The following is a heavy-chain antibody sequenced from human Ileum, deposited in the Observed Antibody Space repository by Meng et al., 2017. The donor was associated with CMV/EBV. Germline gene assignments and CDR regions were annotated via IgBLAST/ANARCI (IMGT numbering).Heavy chain of an antibody. CDR1: GYIFTVKF. D-gene: IGHD6-13*01. CDR2: INPNTGAT. V-gene: IGHV1-2*02. Sequence: QVQLVQSGAEVKKPGASVKVSCXTSGYIFTVKFIHWVRQTPGQGLESMGWINPNTGATNYAPKFQGRVTMTRDTSISTVYMELSSLTSHDTAVYYCARDGTAAADERGFGYWGQGTLVTVSS. CDR3: ARDGTAAADERGFGY. J-gene: IGHJ4*02.